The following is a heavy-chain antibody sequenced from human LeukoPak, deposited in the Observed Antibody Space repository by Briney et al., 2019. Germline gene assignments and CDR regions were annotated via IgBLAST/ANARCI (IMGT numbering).Heavy chain of an antibody. CDR3: AKVVQYTASTGTGLDY. CDR2: IWYDGSYR. CDR1: GFTFSNYG. J-gene: IGHJ4*02. V-gene: IGHV3-33*06. Sequence: GGSLRLSCAASGFTFSNYGMHWVRQAPGKGLDWVAVIWYDGSYRYYADSVKGRFTISRDNSKNTLYLQMNSLRAEDTAVYYCAKVVQYTASTGTGLDYWGQGTLVTVSS. D-gene: IGHD6-13*01.